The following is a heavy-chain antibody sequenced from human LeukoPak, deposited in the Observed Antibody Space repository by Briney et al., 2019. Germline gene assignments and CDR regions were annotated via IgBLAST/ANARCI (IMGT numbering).Heavy chain of an antibody. V-gene: IGHV4-31*03. J-gene: IGHJ4*02. Sequence: PSETLSLTCTVSGGSISSGDYYWSWIRQHPGKGLEWIGYIYYSGSTYYNPSLKSRVTISVDTSKNQFSLKLSSVTAADTAVYYCASYGSGRGHYFDYWGQGTLVTVSS. CDR1: GGSISSGDYY. CDR2: IYYSGST. CDR3: ASYGSGRGHYFDY. D-gene: IGHD3-10*01.